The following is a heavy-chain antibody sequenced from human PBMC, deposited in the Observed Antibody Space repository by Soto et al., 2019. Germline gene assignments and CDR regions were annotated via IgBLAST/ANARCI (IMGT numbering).Heavy chain of an antibody. CDR3: ARDPVDTELLWIGESLGGMDV. J-gene: IGHJ6*02. CDR2: IIPIFGTV. Sequence: GASVKVSCKASGGTFSNYAINWVRQAPGQGLEWMGGIIPIFGTVNYTQNFQGRVTITADESTSTAYMELSGLRSEDTAVYYCARDPVDTELLWIGESLGGMDVWGQGTTVTVSS. V-gene: IGHV1-69*13. CDR1: GGTFSNYA. D-gene: IGHD3-10*01.